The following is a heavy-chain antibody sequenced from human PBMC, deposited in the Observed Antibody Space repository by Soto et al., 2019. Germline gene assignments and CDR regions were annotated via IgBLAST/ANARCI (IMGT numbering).Heavy chain of an antibody. CDR2: IYPGDSDT. CDR3: ARPGTGYCGGDCYSGAFDI. D-gene: IGHD2-21*02. CDR1: GYSFTSYW. J-gene: IGHJ3*02. V-gene: IGHV5-51*01. Sequence: GESLKISCKDSGYSFTSYWIGWVRQMPGKGLEWMGIIYPGDSDTIYSPSFQGQVTISADKSISTAYLQWSSLKASDTAMYYCARPGTGYCGGDCYSGAFDIWGQGTMVTVSS.